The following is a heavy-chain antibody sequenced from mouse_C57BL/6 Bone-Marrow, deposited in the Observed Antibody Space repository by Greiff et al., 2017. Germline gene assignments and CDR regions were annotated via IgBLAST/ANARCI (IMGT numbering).Heavy chain of an antibody. CDR1: GFNIKDDY. Sequence: EVKLVESGAELVRPGASVKLSCTASGFNIKDDYMHWVKQRPEQGLEWIGWIDPENGDTEYASKFQGKATITADTSSNTAYLQLSSLTSEDTAVYYCTRYYGDYYAMDYWGQGTSVTVSS. J-gene: IGHJ4*01. CDR3: TRYYGDYYAMDY. D-gene: IGHD1-2*01. V-gene: IGHV14-4*01. CDR2: IDPENGDT.